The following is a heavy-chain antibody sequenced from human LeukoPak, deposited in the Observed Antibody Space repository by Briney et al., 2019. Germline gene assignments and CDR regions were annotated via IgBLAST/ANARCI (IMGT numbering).Heavy chain of an antibody. V-gene: IGHV3-30*02. CDR3: AKDPTGYYYDSSGYLLPDY. J-gene: IGHJ4*02. CDR1: GLTFSSYG. Sequence: GSLRLSCAASGLTFSSYGMHWVRQAPGKGLEWVAFIRYDGSNKYYADSVKGRFTISRDNSKNTLYLQMNSLRAEDTAVYYCAKDPTGYYYDSSGYLLPDYWGQGTLVTVSS. CDR2: IRYDGSNK. D-gene: IGHD3-22*01.